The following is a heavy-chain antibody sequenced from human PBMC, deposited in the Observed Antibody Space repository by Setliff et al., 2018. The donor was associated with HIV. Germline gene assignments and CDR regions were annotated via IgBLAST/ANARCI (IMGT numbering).Heavy chain of an antibody. CDR1: GYSFSSHP. V-gene: IGHV1-3*04. CDR3: ARSAVPGLAHWFDP. Sequence: ASVKVSCKTSGYSFSSHPIHWVRQAPGQRPEWMGWIKTGNGDTQYSQKFRDRVTITRDTSADTVYMELSSLRSEDTAVYYCARSAVPGLAHWFDPWGQGTLVTVSS. J-gene: IGHJ5*02. D-gene: IGHD6-19*01. CDR2: IKTGNGDT.